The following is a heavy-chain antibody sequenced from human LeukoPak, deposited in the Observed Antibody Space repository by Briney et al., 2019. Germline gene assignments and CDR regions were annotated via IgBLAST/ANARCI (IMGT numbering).Heavy chain of an antibody. D-gene: IGHD3-22*01. Sequence: GGSLRLSCAASGFTFSSYWMHWVRQAPGKGLVWVSRINSDGSSTSYADSVKGRFTISRDNAKNTLYLQMNSLRAEDTAVYYCARGPIDSSGYYFTDYWGEGTLVTVSS. CDR1: GFTFSSYW. V-gene: IGHV3-74*01. J-gene: IGHJ4*02. CDR2: INSDGSST. CDR3: ARGPIDSSGYYFTDY.